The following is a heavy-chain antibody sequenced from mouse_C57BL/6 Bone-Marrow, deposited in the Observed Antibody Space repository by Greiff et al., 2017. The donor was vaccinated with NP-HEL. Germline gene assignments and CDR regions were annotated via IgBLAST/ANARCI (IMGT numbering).Heavy chain of an antibody. D-gene: IGHD2-5*01. CDR1: GFTIKDYY. V-gene: IGHV14-1*01. CDR3: TPYSNYHCDY. Sequence: EVQLQQSGAELVRPGASVKLSCTASGFTIKDYYMHWVKQRPEQGLEWIGRIDPADGDTEYAPKFQGKATMTADTSSNTAYLQLSSLTSEDTAVYYCTPYSNYHCDYWGQGTTLTVSS. J-gene: IGHJ2*01. CDR2: IDPADGDT.